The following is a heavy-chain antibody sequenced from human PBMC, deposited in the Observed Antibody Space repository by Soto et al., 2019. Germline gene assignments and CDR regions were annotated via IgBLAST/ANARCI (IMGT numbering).Heavy chain of an antibody. J-gene: IGHJ4*02. CDR3: ARGYYYDSSGYDRFDY. V-gene: IGHV1-46*01. CDR2: INPSGGGT. D-gene: IGHD3-22*01. Sequence: VSVKVSCKASGYTFTNNFIHWVRQAPGQGLEWMGIINPSGGGTSYAQKFQGRVTMTTDTSTSTAYMELRSLRSDDTAVYYCARGYYYDSSGYDRFDYWGQGTLVTVSS. CDR1: GYTFTNNF.